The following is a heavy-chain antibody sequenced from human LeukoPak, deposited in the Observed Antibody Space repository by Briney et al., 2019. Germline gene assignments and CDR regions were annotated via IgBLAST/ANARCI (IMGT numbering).Heavy chain of an antibody. CDR1: GYSFTTYW. Sequence: GESLKISCKGSGYSFTTYWIGWVRQMPGKGLEYMGIINPGDSDTRYSPSFQGQVTISVDKSISTAYLQWSSLKASDTAMYYCARLSCSAGTCWGLGDWGQGTLVTVSS. CDR2: INPGDSDT. V-gene: IGHV5-51*01. D-gene: IGHD2-15*01. CDR3: ARLSCSAGTCWGLGD. J-gene: IGHJ4*02.